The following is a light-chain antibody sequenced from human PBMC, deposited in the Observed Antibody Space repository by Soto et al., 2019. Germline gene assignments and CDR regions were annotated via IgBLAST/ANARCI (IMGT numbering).Light chain of an antibody. CDR3: QQYGSTPWT. V-gene: IGKV3-20*01. Sequence: EIVLTQSPGTLSLSPGERATLSCRASQSVSSNYLVWYQQKTGQTPRLLIYIASSMAPGIPDRFSGSGSGTHLTLTISRVEPEDFAVYYCQQYGSTPWTFGQGTKVEIK. CDR2: IAS. J-gene: IGKJ1*01. CDR1: QSVSSNY.